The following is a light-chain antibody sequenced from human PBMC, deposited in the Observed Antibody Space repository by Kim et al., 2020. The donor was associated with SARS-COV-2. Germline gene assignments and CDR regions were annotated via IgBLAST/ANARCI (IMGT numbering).Light chain of an antibody. CDR3: HQYDLPPWT. Sequence: PGEEAPLSCRASPSCCCYSLALFQHKPGQAPRLLIYAASNRATGIPDRFSGSGSERDFTLSISRLEPEDFAVFYCHQYDLPPWTFGQGTKVDIK. V-gene: IGKV3-20*01. CDR1: PSCCCYS. CDR2: AAS. J-gene: IGKJ1*01.